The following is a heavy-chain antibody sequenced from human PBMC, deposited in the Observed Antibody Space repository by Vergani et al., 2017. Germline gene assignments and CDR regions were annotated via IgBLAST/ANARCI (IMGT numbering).Heavy chain of an antibody. J-gene: IGHJ6*03. CDR3: AKVGYYDILTGDYYYYYYYMDV. Sequence: EVQLVESGGGVVRPGGSLRLSCAASGFTFDDYGMSWVRQAPGKGLEWVSAISGSGGSTYYADSVKGRFTISRDNSKNTLYLQMNSLRAEDTAVYYCAKVGYYDILTGDYYYYYYYMDVWGKGTTVTVSS. D-gene: IGHD3-9*01. CDR1: GFTFDDYG. V-gene: IGHV3-23*04. CDR2: ISGSGGST.